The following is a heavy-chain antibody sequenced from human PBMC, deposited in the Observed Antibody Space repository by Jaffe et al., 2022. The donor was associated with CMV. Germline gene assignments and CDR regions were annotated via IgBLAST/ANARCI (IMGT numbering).Heavy chain of an antibody. V-gene: IGHV3-33*01. J-gene: IGHJ6*02. CDR2: IWYDGSNK. CDR1: GFTFSSYG. Sequence: QVQLVESGGGVVQPGRSLRLSCAASGFTFSSYGMHWVRQAPGKGLEWVAVIWYDGSNKYYADSVKGRFTISRDNSKNTLYLQMNSLRAEDTAVYYCARGYPEGGSSSWPSYGMDVWGQGTTVTVSS. D-gene: IGHD6-13*01. CDR3: ARGYPEGGSSSWPSYGMDV.